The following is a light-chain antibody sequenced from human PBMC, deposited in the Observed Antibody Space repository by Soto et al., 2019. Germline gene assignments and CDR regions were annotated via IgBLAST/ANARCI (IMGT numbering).Light chain of an antibody. CDR1: QNIFSF. V-gene: IGKV1-39*01. CDR2: AAS. J-gene: IGKJ2*01. Sequence: DIQMTQSPSSLSAYVGDRVTITCRASQNIFSFLSWYLHKPGKAPELLIYAASSLQSGVPSRFSGCGSGTDFALTISSLQPEDFATFYCQQSYSVPHTFGQGTNLEI. CDR3: QQSYSVPHT.